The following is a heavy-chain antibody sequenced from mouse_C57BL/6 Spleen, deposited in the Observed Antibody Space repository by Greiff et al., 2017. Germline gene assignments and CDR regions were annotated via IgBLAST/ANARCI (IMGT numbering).Heavy chain of an antibody. J-gene: IGHJ3*01. CDR2: ISYDGSN. CDR1: GYSITSGYY. V-gene: IGHV3-6*01. Sequence: DVKLQESGPGLVKPSQSLSLTCSVTGYSITSGYYWNWIRQFPGNKLEWLGYISYDGSNNYNPSLKNRISITRDTSKNQFFLKLNSVTTEDTATYYCARGAYSNYDAWFAYWGQGTLVTVSA. D-gene: IGHD2-5*01. CDR3: ARGAYSNYDAWFAY.